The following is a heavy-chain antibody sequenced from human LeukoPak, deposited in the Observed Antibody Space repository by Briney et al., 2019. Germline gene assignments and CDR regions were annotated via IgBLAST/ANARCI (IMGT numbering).Heavy chain of an antibody. J-gene: IGHJ4*02. CDR2: TYYRSKWYN. CDR3: ARAPTPIIAVAGSFDY. D-gene: IGHD6-19*01. V-gene: IGHV6-1*01. Sequence: SQTLSLTCAISGDSVSNNSAAWNWIKQSASGGLEWLGRTYYRSKWYNDYAVSVKSRITINPDTSKNQFSLQVNSVTPEDTAVYYCARAPTPIIAVAGSFDYWGQGTLVTVSS. CDR1: GDSVSNNSAA.